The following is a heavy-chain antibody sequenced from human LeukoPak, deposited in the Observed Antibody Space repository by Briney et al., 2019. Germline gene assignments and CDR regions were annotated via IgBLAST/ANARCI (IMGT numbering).Heavy chain of an antibody. J-gene: IGHJ5*02. CDR2: TIPLFGTA. Sequence: ASVKVSCKASGGSFSNFTITWVRQAPGQGREWMGGTIPLFGTAHYAQEFQGRVTITTDESTNTAYMELSSLRSEDTAVYYCARDLLWFGEPSNWFDPWGQGTLVTVSS. CDR3: ARDLLWFGEPSNWFDP. V-gene: IGHV1-69*05. D-gene: IGHD3-10*01. CDR1: GGSFSNFT.